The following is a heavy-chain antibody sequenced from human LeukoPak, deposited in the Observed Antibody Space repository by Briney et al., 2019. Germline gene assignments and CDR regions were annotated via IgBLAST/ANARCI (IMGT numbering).Heavy chain of an antibody. V-gene: IGHV3-48*03. CDR1: GFPFSNYE. CDR2: ISTSDTLV. D-gene: IGHD3-16*02. J-gene: IGHJ4*02. CDR3: ATDEGGVIDFAN. Sequence: PGGSLPLSCAASGFPFSNYEMNWARHPPGKGLEWVSYISTSDTLVRYADSVRGRFTISRVNAKNSLYLQMNSLRAEDTAVYYCATDEGGVIDFANWGQGTLVTV.